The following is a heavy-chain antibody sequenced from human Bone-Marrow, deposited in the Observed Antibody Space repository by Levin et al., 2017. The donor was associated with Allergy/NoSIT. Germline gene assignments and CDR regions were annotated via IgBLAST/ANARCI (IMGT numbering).Heavy chain of an antibody. CDR3: VKADSGFLGHFDY. Sequence: GGSLRLSCAASGFTFDDYTMHWVRQAPGKGLEWVSLIRWDGGEAFYADSVKGRFTISRDNNRNSLGLQMDSLRPDDSALYYCVKADSGFLGHFDYWGQGTPVAVSS. V-gene: IGHV3-43*01. CDR2: IRWDGGEA. CDR1: GFTFDDYT. D-gene: IGHD1-26*01. J-gene: IGHJ4*02.